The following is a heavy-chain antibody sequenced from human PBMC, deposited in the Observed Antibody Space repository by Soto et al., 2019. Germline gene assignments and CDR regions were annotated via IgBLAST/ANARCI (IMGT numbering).Heavy chain of an antibody. Sequence: ASVKVSCTASGYTLTIYGISWVRQAPGQGLEWMGWISAYNGNTNYAQKLQGRVTMTTDTSTSTAYMELRSLRSDDTAVYYCARDHLTYSSGLAIGFDPWGQGTLVTVSS. D-gene: IGHD6-19*01. V-gene: IGHV1-18*01. CDR1: GYTLTIYG. J-gene: IGHJ5*02. CDR3: ARDHLTYSSGLAIGFDP. CDR2: ISAYNGNT.